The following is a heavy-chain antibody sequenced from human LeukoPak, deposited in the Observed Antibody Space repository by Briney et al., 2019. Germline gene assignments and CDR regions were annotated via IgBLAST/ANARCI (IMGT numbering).Heavy chain of an antibody. Sequence: GGSLRLSCAASGFTFSSYSMNWVRQAPGKGLEWVSYISSSSSTIYYADSVKSRFTISRDNAKNSLYLQMNSLRAGDTAVYYCARRSYSGFDYWGQGTLVTVSS. V-gene: IGHV3-48*04. D-gene: IGHD4-11*01. CDR1: GFTFSSYS. CDR2: ISSSSSTI. J-gene: IGHJ4*02. CDR3: ARRSYSGFDY.